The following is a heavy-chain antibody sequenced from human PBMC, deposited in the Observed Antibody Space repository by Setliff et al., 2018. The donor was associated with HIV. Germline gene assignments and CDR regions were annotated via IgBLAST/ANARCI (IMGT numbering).Heavy chain of an antibody. V-gene: IGHV3-43*01. Sequence: ETLSLSCAASGFNFNDYTMHWVRQGPGKTLEWVSLISWDRYTTNYADSVKGRFTISRDNSKDSLYLQMNSLRIEDTALYFCASIPQYYDSSGRYESFDIWGQGTMVTVS. J-gene: IGHJ3*02. CDR3: ASIPQYYDSSGRYESFDI. CDR2: ISWDRYTT. D-gene: IGHD3-22*01. CDR1: GFNFNDYT.